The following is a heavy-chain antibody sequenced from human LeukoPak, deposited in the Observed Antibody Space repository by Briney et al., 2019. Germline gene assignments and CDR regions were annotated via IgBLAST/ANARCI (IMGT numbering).Heavy chain of an antibody. J-gene: IGHJ4*02. CDR3: ELSRIVGATHFDY. V-gene: IGHV3-7*03. D-gene: IGHD1-26*01. CDR2: IRQDGGDT. CDR1: GFTFSDFW. Sequence: GWAVRLSCAASGFTFSDFWMRWARQAPRRGLEGVANIRQDGGDTNYVDSVKGRFTISRDNAKNSVYLQMNSLRAEDTAVYYCELSRIVGATHFDYWGQGTMVTVSS.